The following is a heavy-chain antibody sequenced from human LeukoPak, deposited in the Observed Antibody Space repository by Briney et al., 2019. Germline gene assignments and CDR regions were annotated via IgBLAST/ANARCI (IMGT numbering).Heavy chain of an antibody. D-gene: IGHD3-10*01. CDR1: GYTFTGYY. V-gene: IGHV1-2*02. CDR3: ARGAIWFGESQRAFDI. J-gene: IGHJ3*02. CDR2: INPNSGGT. Sequence: GASVKVSCKASGYTFTGYYMHWVRQAPGQGLEWMGWINPNSGGTNYAQKFQGRVTMTRDTSISTAYMELSRLRSDDTAVYYCARGAIWFGESQRAFDIWGQGTMVTVSS.